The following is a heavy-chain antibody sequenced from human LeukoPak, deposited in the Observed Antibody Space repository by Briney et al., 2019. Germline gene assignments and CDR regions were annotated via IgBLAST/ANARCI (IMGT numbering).Heavy chain of an antibody. V-gene: IGHV3-33*06. CDR2: IWYDGSNK. Sequence: QPGRSLRLSCAASGFTFSSYGMHWVRQAPGKGLEWVAVIWYDGSNKYYADSVKVRFTISRDNSKNTLYLQMNSLRAEDTAVYYCAKDRVPGGYYDFWSGYYSDFDYWGQGTLVTVSS. J-gene: IGHJ4*02. CDR3: AKDRVPGGYYDFWSGYYSDFDY. D-gene: IGHD3-3*01. CDR1: GFTFSSYG.